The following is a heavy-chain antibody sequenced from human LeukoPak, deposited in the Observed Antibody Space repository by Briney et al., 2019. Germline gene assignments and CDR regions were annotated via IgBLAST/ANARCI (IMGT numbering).Heavy chain of an antibody. V-gene: IGHV1-2*02. Sequence: GASVKASCKASGYTLTAYYLHWVRQAPGQGLEWMGWINPSSGGTNYAQKFQGRVTMTRDTSISTAYMELSSLRSDDTALYYCARDLTTVQRNFDLWGRGTLVTVSS. CDR3: ARDLTTVQRNFDL. D-gene: IGHD4-17*01. CDR2: INPSSGGT. J-gene: IGHJ2*01. CDR1: GYTLTAYY.